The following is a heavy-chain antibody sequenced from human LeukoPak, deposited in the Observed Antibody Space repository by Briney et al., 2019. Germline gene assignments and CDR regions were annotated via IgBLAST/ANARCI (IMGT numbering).Heavy chain of an antibody. J-gene: IGHJ4*02. CDR1: GFTFSSYW. CDR2: IKGDGGRT. Sequence: PGGSLRLSCAASGFTFSSYWMHWDRQAPGKGLVWVSRIKGDGGRTSYADAVKGRFTISRDNAKDTVYLQMNSLGTEDTAVYFCARGGGGSYYRIDYWGQGTLVTGSS. D-gene: IGHD1-26*01. CDR3: ARGGGGSYYRIDY. V-gene: IGHV3-74*01.